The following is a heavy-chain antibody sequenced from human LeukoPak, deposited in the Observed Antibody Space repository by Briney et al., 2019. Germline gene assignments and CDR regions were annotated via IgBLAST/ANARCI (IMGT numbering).Heavy chain of an antibody. CDR2: INTNTGNP. Sequence: GASVKVSCKASGYTFTSYAMNWVRQAPGQGLEWMGWINTNTGNPTYAQGFTGRFVFSLDTSVSTAYLQISSLKAEGTAVYYCATLADSDYYYYYYMDVWGKGTTVAVSS. CDR3: ATLADSDYYYYYYMDV. D-gene: IGHD6-13*01. V-gene: IGHV7-4-1*02. CDR1: GYTFTSYA. J-gene: IGHJ6*03.